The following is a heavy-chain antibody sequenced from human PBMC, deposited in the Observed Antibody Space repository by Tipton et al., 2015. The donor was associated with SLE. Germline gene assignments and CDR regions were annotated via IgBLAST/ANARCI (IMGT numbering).Heavy chain of an antibody. D-gene: IGHD1-26*01. CDR1: GGSINNKN. Sequence: TLSLTCTVSGGSINNKNWSWIRQPAGKGLEWIGRIYPSGSTNYNPSLKSRLTMSVDTSKNQLSLKLSSVTAADTAVYYCARAVGGNWFDPWGQGTLVTVSS. CDR2: IYPSGST. CDR3: ARAVGGNWFDP. V-gene: IGHV4-4*07. J-gene: IGHJ5*02.